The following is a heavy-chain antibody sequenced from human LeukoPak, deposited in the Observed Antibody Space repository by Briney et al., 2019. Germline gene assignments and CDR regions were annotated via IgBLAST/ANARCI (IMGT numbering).Heavy chain of an antibody. Sequence: PGRSLRLSCAASGFTFSSYGMHWVRQAPGKGLEWVAVISYDGSNKYYADSVKGRFTISRDNSKNTLYLQMNSLRAEDTAVYYCAKLGGGGMTTATPSDYWGQGTLVTVSS. CDR2: ISYDGSNK. V-gene: IGHV3-30*18. J-gene: IGHJ4*02. CDR1: GFTFSSYG. D-gene: IGHD4-17*01. CDR3: AKLGGGGMTTATPSDY.